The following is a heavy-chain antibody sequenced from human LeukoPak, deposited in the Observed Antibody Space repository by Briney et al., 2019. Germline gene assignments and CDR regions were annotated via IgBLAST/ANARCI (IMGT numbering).Heavy chain of an antibody. CDR2: IVVGSGNT. V-gene: IGHV1-58*02. CDR3: AAGTVAAPPGYYYYYYGMDV. CDR1: GFTFTSSA. J-gene: IGHJ6*02. Sequence: SVKVSCKASGFTFTSSAMQWVRQARGQRLEWIGWIVVGSGNTNYAQKFRERVTITRDMSTSTAYMELSSLRSEDTAVYYCAAGTVAAPPGYYYYYYGMDVWGQGTTVTVSS. D-gene: IGHD6-6*01.